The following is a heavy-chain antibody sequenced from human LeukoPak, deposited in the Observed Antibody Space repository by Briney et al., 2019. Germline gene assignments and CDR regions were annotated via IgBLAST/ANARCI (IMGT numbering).Heavy chain of an antibody. J-gene: IGHJ5*02. CDR1: GYTFTSYA. V-gene: IGHV1-3*03. Sequence: ASVKVSCKASGYTFTSYAMHWVRQAPGQRLEWMGWINAGNGNTKYSQEFQGRVTITRDTSASTAYMELSSLRSEDMAVYYCARGFSYYDSSGTNQGNWFDPWGQGTLVTVSS. D-gene: IGHD3-22*01. CDR2: INAGNGNT. CDR3: ARGFSYYDSSGTNQGNWFDP.